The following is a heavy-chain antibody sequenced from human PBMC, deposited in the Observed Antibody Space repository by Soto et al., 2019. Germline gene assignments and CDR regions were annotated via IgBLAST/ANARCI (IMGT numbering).Heavy chain of an antibody. CDR1: GFTFTSSA. CDR3: AALSGYPPGTQEAFDI. D-gene: IGHD6-13*01. CDR2: IVVGSGNT. Sequence: ASVKVSCKASGFTFTSSAVQWVRQARGQRLEWIGWIVVGSGNTNYAQKFQERVTITRDMSTSTAYMELSSLRSEDTAVYYCAALSGYPPGTQEAFDIWGQGTMVTVS. V-gene: IGHV1-58*01. J-gene: IGHJ3*02.